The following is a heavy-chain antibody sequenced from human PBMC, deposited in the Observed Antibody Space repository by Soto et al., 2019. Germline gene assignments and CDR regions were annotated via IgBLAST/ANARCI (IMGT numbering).Heavy chain of an antibody. CDR3: ARDSHYYDSSAYHLDAFDI. Sequence: GGSLRLSCAASGFTFSSYSMNWVRQAPGKGLEWVSSISSSSSYIYYADSVKGRFTISRDNAKNSLYLQMNSLRAEDTAVYYCARDSHYYDSSAYHLDAFDIWGQGTMVTVSS. D-gene: IGHD3-22*01. CDR1: GFTFSSYS. CDR2: ISSSSSYI. J-gene: IGHJ3*02. V-gene: IGHV3-21*01.